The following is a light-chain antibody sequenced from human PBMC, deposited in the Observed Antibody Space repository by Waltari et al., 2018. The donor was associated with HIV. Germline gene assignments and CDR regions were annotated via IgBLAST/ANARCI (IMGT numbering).Light chain of an antibody. CDR1: SSDVGGYNY. CDR3: SSYTSSSTLAV. V-gene: IGLV2-14*01. J-gene: IGLJ2*01. Sequence: SALTQPDSVSGSPGQSLTISCTGTSSDVGGYNYVSWYQHSPGKAPKLLIYEVGNRPSGVSNRFSGSKSGNTASLIISGLQAEDEADYYCSSYTSSSTLAVFGGGTKLTVL. CDR2: EVG.